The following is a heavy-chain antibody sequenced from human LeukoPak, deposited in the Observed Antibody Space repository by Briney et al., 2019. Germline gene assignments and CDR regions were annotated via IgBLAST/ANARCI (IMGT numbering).Heavy chain of an antibody. V-gene: IGHV3-30*18. J-gene: IGHJ3*02. CDR3: AKVRPSFGEGNHGSDDAFDS. Sequence: GGSLRLSCAASGFTFSSYGMHWVRQAPGKGLEWVAVISYDGSNKYYADSVKGRFTISRDNSKNTLYLQMNSLRAEDTAVYYCAKVRPSFGEGNHGSDDAFDSWGQGTMVTVSS. CDR2: ISYDGSNK. D-gene: IGHD3-10*01. CDR1: GFTFSSYG.